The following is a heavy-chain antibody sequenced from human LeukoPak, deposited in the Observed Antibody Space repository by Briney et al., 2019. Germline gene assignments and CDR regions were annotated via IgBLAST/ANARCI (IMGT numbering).Heavy chain of an antibody. CDR2: ISYDGSTK. V-gene: IGHV3-30*18. CDR3: AKEGSWRLRDWYFDL. Sequence: GRSLRLSCAASGFIFTSYGMHWVRQAPGKGLEWVSLISYDGSTKYYEDSVKGRFTISRDNSKNTLYLQMNSLRPGDTAVYYCAKEGSWRLRDWYFDLWGRGTLVTVSS. D-gene: IGHD3-10*01. CDR1: GFIFTSYG. J-gene: IGHJ2*01.